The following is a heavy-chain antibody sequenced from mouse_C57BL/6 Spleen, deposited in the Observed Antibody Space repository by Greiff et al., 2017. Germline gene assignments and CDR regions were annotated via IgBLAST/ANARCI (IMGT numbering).Heavy chain of an antibody. V-gene: IGHV5-17*01. D-gene: IGHD1-1*01. Sequence: EVMLVESGGGLVKPGGSLKLSCAASGFTFSDYGLHWVRQAPEQGLEWVAYISSGSSTLSYAATVPGRYPISRDNAKNTLFLQMTSVRSEDTAMDYCARKTTVVLDYWGQGTTLTVSS. J-gene: IGHJ2*01. CDR2: ISSGSSTL. CDR3: ARKTTVVLDY. CDR1: GFTFSDYG.